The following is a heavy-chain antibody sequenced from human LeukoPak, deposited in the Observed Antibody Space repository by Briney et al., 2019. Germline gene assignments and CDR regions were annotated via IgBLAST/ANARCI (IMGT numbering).Heavy chain of an antibody. D-gene: IGHD3-16*02. CDR1: GFTFSNAW. J-gene: IGHJ4*02. Sequence: GGSLRLSCAASGFTFSNAWMSWVRQAPGKGLEWVGRIKSKTDGGTTDYAAPVKGRFTISRDDSKNTPYLQMNSLKTEDTAVYYCTTSIMITFGGVIVRRLFDYWGQGTLVTVSS. CDR3: TTSIMITFGGVIVRRLFDY. V-gene: IGHV3-15*01. CDR2: IKSKTDGGTT.